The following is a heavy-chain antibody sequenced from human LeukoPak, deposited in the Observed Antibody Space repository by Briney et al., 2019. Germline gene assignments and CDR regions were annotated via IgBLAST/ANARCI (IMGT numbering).Heavy chain of an antibody. D-gene: IGHD3-10*01. CDR2: IYHSGST. CDR3: ARLTPGDY. J-gene: IGHJ4*02. Sequence: SETLSLTCAVSGYSISSGYYWGWIRQPPGKGLEWIGSIYHSGSTYYNPSLKSRVTISLDTSKNQFSLKLSSVTAADTAVYYCARLTPGDYWGQGTLVTVSS. V-gene: IGHV4-38-2*01. CDR1: GYSISSGYY.